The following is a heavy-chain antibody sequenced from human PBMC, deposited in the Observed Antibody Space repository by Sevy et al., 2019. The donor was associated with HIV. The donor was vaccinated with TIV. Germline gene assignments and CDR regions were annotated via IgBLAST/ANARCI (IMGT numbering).Heavy chain of an antibody. CDR1: GFAFSKYYA. V-gene: IGHV3-30-3*01. Sequence: GGSLRLSCAASGFAFSKYYAMHWVRQAPGKGLEWVALISYDGSDNYYADSVKGRFTISRDNFKNTLYLQMNSLTTEDTAVYYCARPRANYVDHYFFYAMDVWGQGTTVTVSS. J-gene: IGHJ6*02. CDR2: ISYDGSDN. CDR3: ARPRANYVDHYFFYAMDV. D-gene: IGHD4-17*01.